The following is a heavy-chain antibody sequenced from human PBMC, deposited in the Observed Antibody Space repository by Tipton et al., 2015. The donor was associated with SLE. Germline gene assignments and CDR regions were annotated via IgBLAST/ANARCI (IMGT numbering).Heavy chain of an antibody. D-gene: IGHD6-13*01. CDR3: AKGRPIASASMVQETDFDY. J-gene: IGHJ4*02. CDR2: ISAGGRT. V-gene: IGHV3-23*01. CDR1: GFTFSSYA. Sequence: GSLRLSCAASGFTFSSYAMSWVRQAPGKGLEWVSAISAGGRTYYADAVKGRFTISRDNSKNTLYLQMNSLRAEDTAIYYCAKGRPIASASMVQETDFDYWGQGTLVTVSS.